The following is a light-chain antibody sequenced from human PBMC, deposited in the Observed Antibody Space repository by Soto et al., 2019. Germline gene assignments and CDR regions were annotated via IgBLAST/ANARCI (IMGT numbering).Light chain of an antibody. J-gene: IGKJ1*01. V-gene: IGKV3-20*01. CDR3: HQYGISPPT. CDR2: GVS. Sequence: EVVLTQSPGTLSLSPRERATLSCRASQSVSGSDLAWYQQKPGQAPRLLISGVSNRATGTPDRFSGSGSGTDFTLTISSLEPEDFEVFYCHQYGISPPTFGPGTKVEI. CDR1: QSVSGSD.